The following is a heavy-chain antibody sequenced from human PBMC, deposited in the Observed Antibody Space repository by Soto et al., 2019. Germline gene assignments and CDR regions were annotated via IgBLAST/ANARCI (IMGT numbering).Heavy chain of an antibody. J-gene: IGHJ4*02. Sequence: PSETLSLTSTVSGGSISSGNYYWSWIRQPPGKGLEWIGFISYSGSTYYSLSLKSRVTISVDTSKNQFSLNLSFVTAADTAVYYCATMGTPATGLYYFDYWGQGTLVTVSS. D-gene: IGHD5-18*01. V-gene: IGHV4-30-4*01. CDR3: ATMGTPATGLYYFDY. CDR2: ISYSGST. CDR1: GGSISSGNYY.